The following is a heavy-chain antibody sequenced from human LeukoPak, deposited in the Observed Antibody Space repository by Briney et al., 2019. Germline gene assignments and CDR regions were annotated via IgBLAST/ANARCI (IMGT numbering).Heavy chain of an antibody. D-gene: IGHD2/OR15-2a*01. V-gene: IGHV4-61*02. J-gene: IGHJ4*02. CDR3: ARGQPLLYYFDY. CDR2: IYTSGST. Sequence: SQTLSLTCTVSDGSISSGSYYWSWIRQPAGKGLEWIGRIYTSGSTNYNPSLKSRVTISVDTSKNQFSLKLSSVTAADTAVYYCARGQPLLYYFDYWGQGTLVTVSS. CDR1: DGSISSGSYY.